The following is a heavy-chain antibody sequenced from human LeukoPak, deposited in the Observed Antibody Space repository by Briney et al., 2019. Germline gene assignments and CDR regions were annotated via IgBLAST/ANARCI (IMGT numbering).Heavy chain of an antibody. CDR3: AKHGCTRTTCYINF. Sequence: GGSLRLSCAASGFTFSDYAMSWVRQAPGKGLDWVSEISGSGGGTYYADSVKGRFTISRDDAKTTLYLQMNSLRAEDTALYYCAKHGCTRTTCYINFWGQGALVTVSS. D-gene: IGHD2-2*02. CDR1: GFTFSDYA. J-gene: IGHJ4*02. V-gene: IGHV3-23*01. CDR2: ISGSGGGT.